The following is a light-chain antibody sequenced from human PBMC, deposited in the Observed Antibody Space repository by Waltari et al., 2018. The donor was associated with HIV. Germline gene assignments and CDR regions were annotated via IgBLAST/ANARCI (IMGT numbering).Light chain of an antibody. V-gene: IGKV3-15*01. Sequence: EIVMTQSPATLSVSPGETATLSCRASQSVSSNLAWSQQKPGQAPRLLIYGASTRATGIPGRFSGSGSWTEFTLTITSLQSEDFAIYYCQQYNNWPPWTFGQGTKVEIK. CDR3: QQYNNWPPWT. J-gene: IGKJ1*01. CDR1: QSVSSN. CDR2: GAS.